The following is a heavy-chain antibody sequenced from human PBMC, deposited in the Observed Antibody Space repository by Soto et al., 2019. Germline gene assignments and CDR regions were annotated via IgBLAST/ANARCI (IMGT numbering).Heavy chain of an antibody. V-gene: IGHV3-53*01. Sequence: LRLSCAASGFTVSSNYMSWVRQAPGKGLEWVSVIYSGGSTYYADSVKGRFTISRDNSKNTLYLQMNSLRAEDTAVYYCARDLSGSSGWYDYWGQGTLVTVSS. CDR1: GFTVSSNY. J-gene: IGHJ4*02. CDR3: ARDLSGSSGWYDY. CDR2: IYSGGST. D-gene: IGHD6-19*01.